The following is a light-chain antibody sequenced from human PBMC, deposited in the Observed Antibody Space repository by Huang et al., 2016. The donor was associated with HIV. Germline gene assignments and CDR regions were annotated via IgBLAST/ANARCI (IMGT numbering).Light chain of an antibody. CDR3: QQYNNWPPWT. V-gene: IGKV3-15*01. CDR1: QSVTSN. CDR2: GTS. Sequence: EIVMTQSPATLSVSPGERATLSCRASQSVTSNLAWYQQKPGQAPRLLIYGTSTRATGIPARFSGSGSGTEFTLTINSLQSEDFAVYYCQQYNNWPPWTVGQGTKVEIK. J-gene: IGKJ1*01.